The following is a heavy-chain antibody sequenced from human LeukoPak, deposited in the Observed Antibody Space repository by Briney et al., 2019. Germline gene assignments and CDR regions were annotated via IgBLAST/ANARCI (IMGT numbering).Heavy chain of an antibody. CDR2: IYYNEDT. D-gene: IGHD2-15*01. CDR3: ARQLAAGNDGFDV. CDR1: GVPLYTSTFY. J-gene: IGHJ3*01. V-gene: IGHV4-39*01. Sequence: SETLSLTCTVSGVPLYTSTFYWGWIPQPPGKGLEFIGSIYYNEDTFHNPSLKSRLTISVDTSTNQFSLRLSSVTAADTAVYYCARQLAAGNDGFDVWGRGAMVAVSS.